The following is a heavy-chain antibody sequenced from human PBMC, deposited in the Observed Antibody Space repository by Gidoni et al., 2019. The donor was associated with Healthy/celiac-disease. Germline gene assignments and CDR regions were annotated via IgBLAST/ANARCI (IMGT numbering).Heavy chain of an antibody. CDR2: ISSSSSYI. Sequence: EVQLVESGGGLVKPGVSLRLSCAASGFTFSSYSMNWVRQAPGKGLEWVSSISSSSSYIYYADSVKGRFTISRDNAKNSLYLQMNSLRAEDTAVYYCARDSSGYYHDDAFDIWGQGTMVTVSS. D-gene: IGHD3-22*01. V-gene: IGHV3-21*01. CDR1: GFTFSSYS. J-gene: IGHJ3*02. CDR3: ARDSSGYYHDDAFDI.